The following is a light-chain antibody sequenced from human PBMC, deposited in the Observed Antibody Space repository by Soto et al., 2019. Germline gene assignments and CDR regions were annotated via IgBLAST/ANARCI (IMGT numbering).Light chain of an antibody. CDR1: QGISSY. CDR2: GAS. J-gene: IGKJ5*01. V-gene: IGKV1-9*01. Sequence: IPLTQSPSSLSASVGDRVTITCRASQGISSYLAWYQQKPGKAPKLLIYGASTLEGGVPFRFSGSGSGTDFTLIISSVQPEDFATYYCQQLHTYPITFGRGTLVEIK. CDR3: QQLHTYPIT.